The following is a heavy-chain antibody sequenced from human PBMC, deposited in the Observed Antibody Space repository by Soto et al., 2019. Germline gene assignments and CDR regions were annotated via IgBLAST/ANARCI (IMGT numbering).Heavy chain of an antibody. CDR2: FNSDGSST. J-gene: IGHJ4*02. V-gene: IGHV3-74*01. CDR1: GFTFSSYW. D-gene: IGHD3-10*01. Sequence: EVQLVESGGGLVQPGGSLSLPCEASGFTFSSYWMHWAGQPPGGGVVWVSGFNSDGSSTSYADSVRGRFTSSRDNAKNTLYLEMNSLRAEGTAVYYCARSGACEYWGQGTLVTVSS. CDR3: ARSGACEY.